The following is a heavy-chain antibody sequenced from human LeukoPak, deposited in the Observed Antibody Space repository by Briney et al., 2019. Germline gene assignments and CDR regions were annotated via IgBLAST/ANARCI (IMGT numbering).Heavy chain of an antibody. Sequence: GGSLRLSCAASGFTFFNYAMSWVRQSPGKGLEWVSIISGSGGNTNYADSVKGRFTISRDNSNNTLYLQMNSLRAEDTAVYYCAKDLSYCSGGTCYTSRYYGMDVWGQGTTITVSS. D-gene: IGHD2-15*01. V-gene: IGHV3-23*01. CDR3: AKDLSYCSGGTCYTSRYYGMDV. J-gene: IGHJ6*02. CDR1: GFTFFNYA. CDR2: ISGSGGNT.